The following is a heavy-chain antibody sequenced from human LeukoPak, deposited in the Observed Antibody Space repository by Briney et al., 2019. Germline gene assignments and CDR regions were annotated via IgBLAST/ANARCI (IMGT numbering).Heavy chain of an antibody. V-gene: IGHV1-2*02. D-gene: IGHD2-2*02. CDR3: ASMGAGGYCSSTSCYTPDY. CDR1: GYTFTGYY. J-gene: IGHJ4*02. Sequence: ASVKVSCKASGYTFTGYYMRWVRQAPGQGLEWMGWINPNSGGINYAQKFQGRVTMTRDTSISTAYMELSRLRSDDTAVYYCASMGAGGYCSSTSCYTPDYWGQGTLVTVSS. CDR2: INPNSGGI.